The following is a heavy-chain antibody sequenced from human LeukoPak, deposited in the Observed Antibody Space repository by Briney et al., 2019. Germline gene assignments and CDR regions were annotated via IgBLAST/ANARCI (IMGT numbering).Heavy chain of an antibody. D-gene: IGHD2-15*01. V-gene: IGHV4-59*01. CDR1: GGSISSYY. CDR2: TYYSGST. Sequence: SETLSLTCTVSGGSISSYYWSWIRQPPGKGLEWIGYTYYSGSTNYNPSLKSRVTISVDTSKNQFSLKLSSVTAADTAVYYCARDPGWVVHAFDIWGQGTMVTVSS. CDR3: ARDPGWVVHAFDI. J-gene: IGHJ3*02.